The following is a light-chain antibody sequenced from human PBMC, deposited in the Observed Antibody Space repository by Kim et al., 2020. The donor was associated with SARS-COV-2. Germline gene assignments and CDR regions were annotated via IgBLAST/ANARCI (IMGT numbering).Light chain of an antibody. V-gene: IGKV1-33*01. J-gene: IGKJ2*01. CDR1: QDISNY. CDR2: DAS. Sequence: DIQMTHSPSSLSASVGDRVTITCQASQDISNYLNWYQQKPGKAPKLLIYDASNLETGVPSRFSGSGSGTDFTFTISSLQPEDIATYYCQQYDNLPPYTFGQGTKLEI. CDR3: QQYDNLPPYT.